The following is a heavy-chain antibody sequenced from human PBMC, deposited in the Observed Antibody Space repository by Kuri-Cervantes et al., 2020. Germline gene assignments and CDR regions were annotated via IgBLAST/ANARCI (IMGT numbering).Heavy chain of an antibody. CDR1: GFTFSSYA. J-gene: IGHJ4*02. V-gene: IGHV3-23*01. CDR3: ARDVGKVAWDY. Sequence: GESLKISCVASGFTFSSYAMSWVRQAPGKRLEWVSAISGSGGRTYYADSVKGRFTISRDNSKNTLYLQMNSLRAEDTAVYYCARDVGKVAWDYWGQGTLVTVSS. CDR2: ISGSGGRT. D-gene: IGHD1-26*01.